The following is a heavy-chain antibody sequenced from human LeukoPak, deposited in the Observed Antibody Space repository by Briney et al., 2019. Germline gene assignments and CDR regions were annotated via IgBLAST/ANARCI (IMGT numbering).Heavy chain of an antibody. CDR2: ISSSSSYI. J-gene: IGHJ4*02. Sequence: GGSLRLSCAASGFTFSSYSMNWVRQAPGKGLEWVSSISSSSSYIYYADSVKCRFTISRDNAKNSLYLQMNSLRAEDTAVYYCARETTGDPFDYWGQGTLVTVSS. D-gene: IGHD7-27*01. CDR1: GFTFSSYS. V-gene: IGHV3-21*01. CDR3: ARETTGDPFDY.